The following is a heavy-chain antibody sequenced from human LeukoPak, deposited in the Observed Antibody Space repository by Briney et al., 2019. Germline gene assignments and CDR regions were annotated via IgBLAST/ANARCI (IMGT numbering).Heavy chain of an antibody. CDR2: IYYSGST. D-gene: IGHD1-26*01. CDR3: ARNYRGSYRDWYFDL. CDR1: GHSISSSNW. Sequence: PSETLSLTCAVSGHSISSSNWWGWIRQPPGKGLEWIGYIYYSGSTYYNPSLKSRVTMSVDTSKNQFSLKLSSVTAVDTAVYYCARNYRGSYRDWYFDLWGRGTLVTVSS. J-gene: IGHJ2*01. V-gene: IGHV4-28*01.